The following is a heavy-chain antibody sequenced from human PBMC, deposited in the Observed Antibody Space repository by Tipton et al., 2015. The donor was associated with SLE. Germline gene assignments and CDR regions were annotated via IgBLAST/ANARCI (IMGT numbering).Heavy chain of an antibody. Sequence: TLSLTCTVSGGSISSYYWSWIRQSPGKGLEWIGYINYSGSTNYNPSLKSRVTISVDTSKNQFSLMLTSVTAADTAVYYCARGLSQDNWGQGTLVTVSS. J-gene: IGHJ4*02. CDR2: INYSGST. V-gene: IGHV4-59*01. CDR1: GGSISSYY. CDR3: ARGLSQDN.